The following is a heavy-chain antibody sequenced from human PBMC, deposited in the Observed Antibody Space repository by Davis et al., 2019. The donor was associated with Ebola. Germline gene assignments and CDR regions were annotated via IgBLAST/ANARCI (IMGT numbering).Heavy chain of an antibody. J-gene: IGHJ3*02. V-gene: IGHV3-48*04. CDR3: ASTRGYCSGGSCYSAHAFDI. CDR2: ISSSGSTI. D-gene: IGHD2-15*01. CDR1: GFTFSSYW. Sequence: GESLKISCAASGFTFSSYWMSWVRQAPGKGLEWVSYISSSGSTIYYADSVKGRFTISRDNAKNSLYLQMNSLRAEDTAVYYCASTRGYCSGGSCYSAHAFDIWGQGTMVTVSS.